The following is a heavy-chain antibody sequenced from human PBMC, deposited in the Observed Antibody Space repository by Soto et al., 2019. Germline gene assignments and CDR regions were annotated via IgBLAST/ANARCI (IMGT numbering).Heavy chain of an antibody. D-gene: IGHD2-8*02. CDR3: ARDKITGLFDY. CDR2: INHSGST. V-gene: IGHV4-34*01. J-gene: IGHJ4*02. Sequence: QVQLQQWGAGLLKPSETLSLTCAVYGGSFSGYYWTWIHQPPGTGLEWIREINHSGSTNYNPSLKSRVTISVDTSKNQFSLKLTSVTAADTAVYYCARDKITGLFDYWGQGTLVTVSS. CDR1: GGSFSGYY.